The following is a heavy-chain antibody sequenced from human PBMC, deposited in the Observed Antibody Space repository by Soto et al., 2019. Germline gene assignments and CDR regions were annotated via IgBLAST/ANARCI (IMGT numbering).Heavy chain of an antibody. V-gene: IGHV3-23*01. CDR1: GFTFSSYA. Sequence: GESLKISCAASGFTFSSYAMSWVRQAPGTGLEWVSAISGSGGSTYYADSVKGRFTISRDNSKNTLYLQMNSLRAEDTAVYYCAKDYSGVVITPFDYWGQGTLVTVSS. CDR2: ISGSGGST. CDR3: AKDYSGVVITPFDY. D-gene: IGHD3-22*01. J-gene: IGHJ4*02.